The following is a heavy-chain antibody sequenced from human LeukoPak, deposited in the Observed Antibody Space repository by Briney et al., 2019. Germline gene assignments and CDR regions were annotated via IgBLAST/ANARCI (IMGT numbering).Heavy chain of an antibody. CDR1: GYTFTSYG. J-gene: IGHJ4*02. Sequence: ASVKVSCKASGYTFTSYGISWVRQAPGQGLEWMGWISAYNGNTNYAQKLQGRVTMTTDTSTSTAYMELSRLRSDDTAVYYCARGRRRYSYGYLGGPWGQGTLVTVSS. CDR3: ARGRRRYSYGYLGGP. V-gene: IGHV1-18*01. D-gene: IGHD5-18*01. CDR2: ISAYNGNT.